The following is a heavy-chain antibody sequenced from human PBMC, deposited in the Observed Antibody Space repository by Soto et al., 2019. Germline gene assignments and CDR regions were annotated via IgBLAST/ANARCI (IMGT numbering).Heavy chain of an antibody. V-gene: IGHV1-69*06. CDR1: GDSFSSYG. Sequence: QVQLVQSGSEVKKPGSSVKVSCKASGDSFSSYGITWVRQVPGQGLEWMGTIIPIFDTANYAQKFQGRVTITADKATTKCCMELKSLRAEDTAVYYCASAQWNYGLDVWGQGTTVIVSS. D-gene: IGHD6-19*01. CDR3: ASAQWNYGLDV. CDR2: IIPIFDTA. J-gene: IGHJ6*02.